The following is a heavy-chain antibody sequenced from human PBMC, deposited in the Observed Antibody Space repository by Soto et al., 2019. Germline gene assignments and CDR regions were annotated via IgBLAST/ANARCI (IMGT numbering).Heavy chain of an antibody. CDR3: AKDIKGCISTSCPGHYYYGMDV. CDR1: GFTFSSYA. J-gene: IGHJ6*02. Sequence: PGGSLRLSCAASGFTFSSYAMHWVRQAPGKGLEWVAVISYDGSNKYYADSVKGRFTISRDNAKNSLYLQMNSLRAEDTALYYCAKDIKGCISTSCPGHYYYGMDVWGQGTTVTVSS. V-gene: IGHV3-30-3*01. CDR2: ISYDGSNK. D-gene: IGHD2-2*01.